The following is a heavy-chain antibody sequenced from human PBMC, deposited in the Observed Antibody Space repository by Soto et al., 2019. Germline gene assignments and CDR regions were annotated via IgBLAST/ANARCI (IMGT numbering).Heavy chain of an antibody. CDR1: GFTFSSYA. Sequence: GGSLRLSCAASGFTFSSYAMSWVRQAPGKGLEWVSAISGSGGSTYYADSVKGRFTISRDNSKNTLYLQMNSLRAEDTAVYYCAKDQAMDSYYYYGMDVWGQGTTVTVS. D-gene: IGHD5-18*01. CDR2: ISGSGGST. V-gene: IGHV3-23*01. J-gene: IGHJ6*02. CDR3: AKDQAMDSYYYYGMDV.